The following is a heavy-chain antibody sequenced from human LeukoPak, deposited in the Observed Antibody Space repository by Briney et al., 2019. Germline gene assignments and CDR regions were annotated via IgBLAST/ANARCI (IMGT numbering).Heavy chain of an antibody. CDR2: IYYSGST. D-gene: IGHD2-15*01. Sequence: PSETLSLTCTVSGGSISNYYWSWIRQPPGKGLEWIGYIYYSGSTKYNPSLKSRVTISVDTSKNQFSLKLSSVTAADTALYYCARFAATPPYYQYYYMDVWGKGTTVTFSS. CDR1: GGSISNYY. J-gene: IGHJ6*03. V-gene: IGHV4-59*01. CDR3: ARFAATPPYYQYYYMDV.